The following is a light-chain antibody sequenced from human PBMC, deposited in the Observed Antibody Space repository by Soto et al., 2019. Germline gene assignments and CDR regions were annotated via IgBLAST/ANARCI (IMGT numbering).Light chain of an antibody. CDR2: KAS. V-gene: IGKV1-5*03. J-gene: IGKJ4*01. CDR3: QQRSNWPLN. CDR1: QTISSW. Sequence: EIQMNQSPSALARSVGDRVTSTCRASQTISSWLAWYQEKPGKAPKLRIYKASTLKSGVPSRFSGSGSGTDFTLTISSLEPEDFAVYYCQQRSNWPLNFGGGTKVDIK.